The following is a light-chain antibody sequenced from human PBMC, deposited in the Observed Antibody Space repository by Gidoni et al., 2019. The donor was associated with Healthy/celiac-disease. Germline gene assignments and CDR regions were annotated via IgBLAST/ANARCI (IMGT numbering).Light chain of an antibody. CDR1: SSDVGGYNY. V-gene: IGLV2-8*01. Sequence: QSALTQPPSASGSPGQSVPISCTGTSSDVGGYNYVSWYQQHPGKAPKRMIYEVSKRPSGVPDRFSGSKSGNTASLTVSGLQAEDEADYYCSSYAGSNNFDVFGTGTKVTVL. CDR2: EVS. CDR3: SSYAGSNNFDV. J-gene: IGLJ1*01.